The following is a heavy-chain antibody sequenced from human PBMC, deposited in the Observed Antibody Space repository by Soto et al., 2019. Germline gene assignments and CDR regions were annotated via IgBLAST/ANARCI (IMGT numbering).Heavy chain of an antibody. D-gene: IGHD2-2*01. CDR2: IKSKTDGGTT. J-gene: IGHJ4*02. V-gene: IGHV3-15*07. Sequence: GGSLRLSCAASGFTFSNAWMNWVRQAPGKGLEWVGRIKSKTDGGTTDYAAPVKGRFTISRDDSKNTLYLQMNSLKTEDTAAYYCTTDAGPHIVLDNYSCFDYWGQGTLVTVSS. CDR3: TTDAGPHIVLDNYSCFDY. CDR1: GFTFSNAW.